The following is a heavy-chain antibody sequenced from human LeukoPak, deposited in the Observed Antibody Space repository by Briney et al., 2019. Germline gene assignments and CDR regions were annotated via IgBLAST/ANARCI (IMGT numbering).Heavy chain of an antibody. CDR2: IYYSGST. CDR3: ARVVVPAVSFPRDYYYYYGMDV. CDR1: GGSISSYY. D-gene: IGHD2-2*01. V-gene: IGHV4-59*12. Sequence: SETLSLTCTVSGGSISSYYWSWIRQPPGKGLEWIGYIYYSGSTNYNPSLKSRVTISVDTSKNQFSLKLSSVTAADTAVYYCARVVVPAVSFPRDYYYYYGMDVWGQGTTVTVSS. J-gene: IGHJ6*02.